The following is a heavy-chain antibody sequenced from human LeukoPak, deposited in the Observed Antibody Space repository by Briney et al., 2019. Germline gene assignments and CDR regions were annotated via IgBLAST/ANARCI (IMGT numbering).Heavy chain of an antibody. D-gene: IGHD5-12*01. V-gene: IGHV3-23*01. CDR1: GFTVSTSA. CDR2: ISPGGPT. Sequence: GGSLRLSCAAAGFTVSTSAMSWVRQAPGKGLEWVSGISPGGPTYYADSVKGRFTISRDDSKNTLYLQMKNLRAEDTAVYYCAKDGAWLRFDDWGQGILDSVSS. CDR3: AKDGAWLRFDD. J-gene: IGHJ4*02.